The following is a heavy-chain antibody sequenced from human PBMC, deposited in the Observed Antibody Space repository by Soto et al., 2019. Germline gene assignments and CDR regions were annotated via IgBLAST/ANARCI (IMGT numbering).Heavy chain of an antibody. CDR2: MNPGSGKT. Sequence: ASVKVSCKACGYTFINFDISWVRQAAGQGLEWLGWMNPGSGKTGYASKFQGRVAMTRDASTGTSHLELSSLRVEDTAVYYCARESDHWGQGTLVTVSS. CDR1: GYTFINFD. J-gene: IGHJ4*02. CDR3: ARESDH. V-gene: IGHV1-8*02.